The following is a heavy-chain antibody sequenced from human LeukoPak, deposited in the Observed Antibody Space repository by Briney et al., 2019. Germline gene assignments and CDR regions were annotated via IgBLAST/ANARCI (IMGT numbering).Heavy chain of an antibody. Sequence: GESLKISCQASGYSFTNYWIGWVRQTPGKGLEWMGIMYPGDSDTRYSPSFQGQVTISADKSISTTYLQLNNLKASDTAMFYCAASTYGSGAYVAFDSWGQGTLVTVSS. V-gene: IGHV5-51*01. D-gene: IGHD3-10*01. CDR1: GYSFTNYW. CDR2: MYPGDSDT. J-gene: IGHJ4*02. CDR3: AASTYGSGAYVAFDS.